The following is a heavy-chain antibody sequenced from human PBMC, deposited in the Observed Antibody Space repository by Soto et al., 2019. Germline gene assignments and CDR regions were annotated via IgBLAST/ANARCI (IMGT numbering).Heavy chain of an antibody. CDR3: ARDQYPDAFDI. CDR2: IYYSGST. CDR1: GGSISSYY. J-gene: IGHJ3*02. Sequence: SETLSLTCTVSGGSISSYYWSWIRQPPGKGLEWIGYIYYSGSTNYNPSLKGRVTISVDTSKNQFSLKLSSVTAADTAVYYCARDQYPDAFDIWGQGTMVTVSS. V-gene: IGHV4-59*01. D-gene: IGHD2-2*02.